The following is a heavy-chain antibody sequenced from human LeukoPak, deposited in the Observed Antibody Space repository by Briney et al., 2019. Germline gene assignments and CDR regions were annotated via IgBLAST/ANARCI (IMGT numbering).Heavy chain of an antibody. CDR3: ARVIRIAVAGTEGFDY. D-gene: IGHD6-19*01. CDR2: INPNSGGT. CDR1: GYTFTGYY. J-gene: IGHJ4*02. V-gene: IGHV1-2*02. Sequence: GASVKVSCKASGYTFTGYYMHWVRQAPGQGLEWMGWINPNSGGTNYAQKFQGRVTMTRDTSISTAYMEPSRLRSDDTAVYYCARVIRIAVAGTEGFDYWGQGTLVTVSS.